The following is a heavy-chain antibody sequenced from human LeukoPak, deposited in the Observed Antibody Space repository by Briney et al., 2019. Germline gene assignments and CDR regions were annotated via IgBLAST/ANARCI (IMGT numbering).Heavy chain of an antibody. J-gene: IGHJ5*02. V-gene: IGHV1-2*02. D-gene: IGHD3-22*01. CDR3: ATDYYDSSGYPNWFDP. CDR1: GGTFSSYA. CDR2: INPNSGGT. Sequence: ASVKVSCKASGGTFSSYAISWVRQAPGQGLEWMGWINPNSGGTNYAQKFQGRVTMTRDTSISTAYMELSRLRSDDTAVYYCATDYYDSSGYPNWFDPWGQGTLVTVSS.